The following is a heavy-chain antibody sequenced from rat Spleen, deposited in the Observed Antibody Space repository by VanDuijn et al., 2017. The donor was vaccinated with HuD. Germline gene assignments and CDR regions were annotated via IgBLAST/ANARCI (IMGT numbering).Heavy chain of an antibody. V-gene: IGHV5-29*01. CDR3: TTWGDNSGYAYVMDA. D-gene: IGHD4-3*01. Sequence: EVQLVESGGGFVQPGRSLKLSCAASGFSFRNYGMDWVRQSPTKGLEWVGSITYDGISYYRDSVRGRFTISRDNAKSTLYLQMDSLRSEDTATYYCTTWGDNSGYAYVMDAWGQGASVTVSS. CDR1: GFSFRNYG. CDR2: ITYDGIS. J-gene: IGHJ4*01.